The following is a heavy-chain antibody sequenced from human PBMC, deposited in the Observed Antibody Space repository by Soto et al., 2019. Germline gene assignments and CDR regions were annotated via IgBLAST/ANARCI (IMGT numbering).Heavy chain of an antibody. CDR1: GYTFTSYG. D-gene: IGHD4-17*01. CDR3: AREGISTRDDYGDYYFDY. J-gene: IGHJ4*02. CDR2: ISAYNGNT. V-gene: IGHV1-18*01. Sequence: GASVQVSCKASGYTFTSYGISWVRQAPGQGLEWMGWISAYNGNTNYAQKLQGRVTMTTDTSTSTAYMELRSLRSDDTAVYYCAREGISTRDDYGDYYFDYWGQGTLVTVSS.